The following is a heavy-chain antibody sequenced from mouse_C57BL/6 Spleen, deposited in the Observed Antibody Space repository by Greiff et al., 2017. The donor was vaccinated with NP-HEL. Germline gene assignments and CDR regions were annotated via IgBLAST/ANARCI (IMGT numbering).Heavy chain of an antibody. J-gene: IGHJ2*01. V-gene: IGHV1-64*01. CDR2: IHPNSGST. D-gene: IGHD1-1*01. Sequence: QVLLQQPGAELVKPGASVKLSCKASGYTFTSYWMHWVKQRPGQGLEWIGMIHPNSGSTNYNEKFKSKATLTVDKSSSTAYMQLSSLTSEDSAVYYCARSYYYGSSPDYWGQGTTLTVSS. CDR3: ARSYYYGSSPDY. CDR1: GYTFTSYW.